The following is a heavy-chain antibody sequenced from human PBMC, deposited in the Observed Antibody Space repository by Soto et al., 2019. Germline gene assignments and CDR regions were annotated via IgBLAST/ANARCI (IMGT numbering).Heavy chain of an antibody. CDR3: AKDARSNWNTGHYNDAFDS. CDR1: GGSLSSYY. J-gene: IGHJ3*02. Sequence: SETLSLTCTVSGGSLSSYYWTWIRQPPGKGLEWIGYVYYSGNTNYNPSLKSRVTISVDTSKNQFSLKLGSVTAADTAVYYCAKDARSNWNTGHYNDAFDSWGQGTRVTVSS. V-gene: IGHV4-59*01. CDR2: VYYSGNT. D-gene: IGHD1-1*01.